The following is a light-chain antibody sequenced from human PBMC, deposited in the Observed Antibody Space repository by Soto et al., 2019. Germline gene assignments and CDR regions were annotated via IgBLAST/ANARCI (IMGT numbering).Light chain of an antibody. V-gene: IGKV3-15*01. Sequence: EIVLTQSPATLSLSPGERATLSCRASQSVSSYLAWYQQKPGQAPRLLIYGASTRATGVPVRFRGSGSGTQFTLTISSLQSEDFAVYYCQQYNNWLITFGQGTRLEIK. CDR1: QSVSSY. CDR2: GAS. CDR3: QQYNNWLIT. J-gene: IGKJ5*01.